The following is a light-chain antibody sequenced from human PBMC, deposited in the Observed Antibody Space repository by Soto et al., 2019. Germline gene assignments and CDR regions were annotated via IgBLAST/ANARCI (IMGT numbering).Light chain of an antibody. CDR3: TSYTSNFWV. CDR1: SSDFGGYSY. Sequence: QSVLTQPASVSGSPGQSITISCTGASSDFGGYSYVSWYQLHPSKTPKLVIYEVSNRPPGVSHRFSGSKSGDTASLTISGLQADDEADYYCTSYTSNFWVFGGGTKVTVL. V-gene: IGLV2-14*01. J-gene: IGLJ2*01. CDR2: EVS.